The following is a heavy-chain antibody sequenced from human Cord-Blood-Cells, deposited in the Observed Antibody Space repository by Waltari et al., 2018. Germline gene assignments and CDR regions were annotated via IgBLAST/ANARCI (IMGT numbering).Heavy chain of an antibody. CDR3: ARGGIVVVPAAIYTFDY. Sequence: QVQLQQWGAGLLKPSETLSLTCAGYGGSFSGYYWSWIRQLPGKGLGWIGEINHSGSTNYNPSLKSRVTISVDTSKNQFSLKLSSVTAADTAVYYCARGGIVVVPAAIYTFDYWGQGTLVTVSS. J-gene: IGHJ4*02. CDR2: INHSGST. CDR1: GGSFSGYY. D-gene: IGHD2-2*01. V-gene: IGHV4-34*01.